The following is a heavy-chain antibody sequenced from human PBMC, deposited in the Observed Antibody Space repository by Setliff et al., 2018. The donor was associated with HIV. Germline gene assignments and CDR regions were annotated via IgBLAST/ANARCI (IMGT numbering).Heavy chain of an antibody. CDR1: GGSFSNSYYF. V-gene: IGHV4-39*01. D-gene: IGHD1-7*01. Sequence: PSETLSLTCNVSGGSFSNSYYFWGWIRQPPGKGLEWIGSISYSGSTYYNPSLKSRVTMSVDTSKNQFSLKPSSVTAADTAVYYCARHRQGLTGSTPGYYMDVWGKGTTVTVSS. J-gene: IGHJ6*03. CDR3: ARHRQGLTGSTPGYYMDV. CDR2: ISYSGST.